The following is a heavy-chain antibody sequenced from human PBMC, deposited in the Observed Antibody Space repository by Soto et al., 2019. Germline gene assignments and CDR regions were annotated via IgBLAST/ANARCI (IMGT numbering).Heavy chain of an antibody. D-gene: IGHD2-15*01. J-gene: IGHJ4*02. CDR3: ARQYRTAVVTDY. CDR2: IYYSGST. CDR1: GGSMSSYD. Sequence: SEAESVTCTGSGGSMSSYDWAWFRQKPGKGLEWIGYIYYSGSTNSTPSLKSRATISVDTSKNQFSLKLSSATAADTAVYYCARQYRTAVVTDYWGQRTLVTLPS. V-gene: IGHV4-59*08.